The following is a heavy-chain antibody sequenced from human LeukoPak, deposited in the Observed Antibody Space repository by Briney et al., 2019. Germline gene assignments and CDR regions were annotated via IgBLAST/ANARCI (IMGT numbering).Heavy chain of an antibody. CDR3: AKSSPRPGDR. Sequence: QSGGSLRLSCAASGFTFSNYAMSWVRQAPGKGLEWVSGISGTGGTTYYVDSVKGRFTISRDNSKNTLFLQMNSLRADDTAVYYCAKSSPRPGDRWGQGTLVIVSS. CDR1: GFTFSNYA. J-gene: IGHJ5*02. V-gene: IGHV3-23*01. D-gene: IGHD6-6*01. CDR2: ISGTGGTT.